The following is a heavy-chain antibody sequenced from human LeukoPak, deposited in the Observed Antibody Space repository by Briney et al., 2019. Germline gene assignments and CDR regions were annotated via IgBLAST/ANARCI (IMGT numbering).Heavy chain of an antibody. V-gene: IGHV4-39*01. CDR3: ARRRPQSHAFDI. CDR1: GGSIGSTTYY. J-gene: IGHJ3*02. CDR2: IYYTGTT. D-gene: IGHD6-19*01. Sequence: SETLSLICFVSGGSIGSTTYYWGWIRQPPGKGLEWIGTIYYTGTTYYNPSLQRRVTISVDTSKNRLSLKLTSVTAAETAVYYCARRRPQSHAFDIWGQGTMVTVSS.